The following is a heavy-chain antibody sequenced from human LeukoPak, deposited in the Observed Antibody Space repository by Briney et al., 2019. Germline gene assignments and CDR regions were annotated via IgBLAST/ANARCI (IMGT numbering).Heavy chain of an antibody. Sequence: ASVKVSCKASGYTFTSYGISWVRQAPGQGLEWMGWISAYNGNTNYAQKLQGRVTMTTDTSTSTAYMELRSLRSDDTAVYYCARDPLTIFGVVPMDVWGKGTTVTVSS. CDR3: ARDPLTIFGVVPMDV. CDR2: ISAYNGNT. J-gene: IGHJ6*03. D-gene: IGHD3-3*01. V-gene: IGHV1-18*01. CDR1: GYTFTSYG.